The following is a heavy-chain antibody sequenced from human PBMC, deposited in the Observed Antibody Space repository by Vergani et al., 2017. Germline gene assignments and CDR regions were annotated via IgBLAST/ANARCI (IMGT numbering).Heavy chain of an antibody. J-gene: IGHJ4*02. CDR1: GGSISSYY. V-gene: IGHV4-4*07. CDR2: IYTRGST. Sequence: QVQLQESCPGLVKPSETLSLPCTVSGGSISSYYWSWIRQPAGKGLEWIGRIYTRGSTNYNPSLKSRVTLSVDTSKNQFSLKLSSVTAADTAVYYCARDVIYCSSTSCSFDYWGQGTLVTVSS. D-gene: IGHD2-2*01. CDR3: ARDVIYCSSTSCSFDY.